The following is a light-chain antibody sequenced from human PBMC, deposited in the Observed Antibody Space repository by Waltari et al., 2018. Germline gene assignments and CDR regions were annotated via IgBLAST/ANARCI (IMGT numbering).Light chain of an antibody. CDR1: QSISRIY. J-gene: IGKJ3*01. V-gene: IGKV3-20*01. CDR2: EAS. Sequence: EIVGTQSPGTLSLSPGERATLSCRASQSISRIYLAWYQQKPGQAPRLLIYEASRRATGIPDIFSGRRSGTAFPLTFNRLEPEDFAVYYCQNYGTSAASFSPVTKVD. CDR3: QNYGTSAAS.